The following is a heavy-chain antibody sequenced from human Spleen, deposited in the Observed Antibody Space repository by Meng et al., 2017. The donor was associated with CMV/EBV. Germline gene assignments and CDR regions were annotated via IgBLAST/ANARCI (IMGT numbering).Heavy chain of an antibody. CDR2: ISYDGNNK. D-gene: IGHD2/OR15-2a*01. V-gene: IGHV3-30-3*01. CDR3: AKDFSANWFDP. Sequence: GESLKISCAASGFTFSDYAIHWVRQAPGKGLQWVAVISYDGNNKYDADSVKGRFTISRDNSNSTLYLQMNSLRAEDTAVYYCAKDFSANWFDPWGQGTLVTVSS. J-gene: IGHJ5*02. CDR1: GFTFSDYA.